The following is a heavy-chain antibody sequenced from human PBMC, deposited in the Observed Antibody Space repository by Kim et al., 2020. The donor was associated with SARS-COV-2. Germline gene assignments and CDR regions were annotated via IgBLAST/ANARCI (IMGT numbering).Heavy chain of an antibody. Sequence: SRAPIAVDTSKNQFSLKLSSVTAADTAVYYCARGRGAAAGRGMDVWGKGTTVTVSS. J-gene: IGHJ6*04. CDR3: ARGRGAAAGRGMDV. D-gene: IGHD6-13*01. V-gene: IGHV4-34*04.